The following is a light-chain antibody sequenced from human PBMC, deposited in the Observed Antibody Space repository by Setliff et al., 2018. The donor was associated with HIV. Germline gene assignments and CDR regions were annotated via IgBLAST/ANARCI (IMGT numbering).Light chain of an antibody. CDR1: SSDIGRYNY. V-gene: IGLV2-14*03. CDR3: CSYARGSTYV. CDR2: DVS. Sequence: QSVLTQPASVSGSPGQSITIFCTGTSSDIGRYNYVSWYQQYPGKGPTLVIFDVSERPSGVSNRFSGSKSSNTASLIISGLQPDDEADYYCCSYARGSTYVFGSGTKVTVL. J-gene: IGLJ1*01.